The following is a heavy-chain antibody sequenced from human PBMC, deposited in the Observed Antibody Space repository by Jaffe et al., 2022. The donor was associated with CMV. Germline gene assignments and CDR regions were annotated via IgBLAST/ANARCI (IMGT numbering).Heavy chain of an antibody. CDR2: IKEDGSDK. J-gene: IGHJ4*02. Sequence: EVQLVESGGGLVQPGGSLRLSCAASGFPFSSSWMDWVRQAPGKGLEWVANIKEDGSDKYYVDSVKGRFTISRDNSRNSLYLQINSLRAEDTAVYYCSRALEYLGQGTLVTVSS. V-gene: IGHV3-7*03. D-gene: IGHD1-1*01. CDR3: SRALEY. CDR1: GFPFSSSW.